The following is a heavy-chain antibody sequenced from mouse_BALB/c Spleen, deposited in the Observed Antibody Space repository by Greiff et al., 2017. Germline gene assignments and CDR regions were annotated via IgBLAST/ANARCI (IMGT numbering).Heavy chain of an antibody. J-gene: IGHJ3*01. CDR1: GFTFSSYA. D-gene: IGHD2-2*01. V-gene: IGHV5-9-4*01. Sequence: EVKLMESGGGLVKPGGSLKLSCAASGFTFSSYAMSWVRQSPEKRLEWVAEISSGGSYTYYPDTVTGRFTISRDNAKNTLYLEMSSLRSEDTAMYYCARDGYPAWFAYWGQGTLVTVSA. CDR3: ARDGYPAWFAY. CDR2: ISSGGSYT.